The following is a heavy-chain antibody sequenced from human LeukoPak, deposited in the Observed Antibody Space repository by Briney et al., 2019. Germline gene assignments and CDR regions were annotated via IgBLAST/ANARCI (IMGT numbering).Heavy chain of an antibody. J-gene: IGHJ4*02. Sequence: GGSLRLSCAASKFTFINFSMDWVRQAPGKRPEWVSFISASSSTIYYADSVKGRFTISRDDGKNSLFLQMNSLRAEDTAIYYCARTPTAGLPYYFDYWGQGALVTVSS. CDR3: ARTPTAGLPYYFDY. V-gene: IGHV3-48*01. D-gene: IGHD2-15*01. CDR2: ISASSSTI. CDR1: KFTFINFS.